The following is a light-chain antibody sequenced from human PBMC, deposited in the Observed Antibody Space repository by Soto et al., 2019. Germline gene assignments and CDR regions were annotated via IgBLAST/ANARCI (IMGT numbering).Light chain of an antibody. CDR1: QTISSW. CDR3: QQYNSYWT. V-gene: IGKV1-5*03. Sequence: DIQMTQSPSTLSGSVGDRFTITCRASQTISSWLAWYQQKPGKAPKLLIYKASTLKSGVPSRFSGSGSGTEFTLTISSLQPDDFATYYCQQYNSYWTFGQGTTVDTK. J-gene: IGKJ1*01. CDR2: KAS.